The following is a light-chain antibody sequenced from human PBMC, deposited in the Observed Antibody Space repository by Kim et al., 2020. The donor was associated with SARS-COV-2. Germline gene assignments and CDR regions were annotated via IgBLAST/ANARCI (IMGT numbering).Light chain of an antibody. CDR2: GKT. V-gene: IGLV3-19*01. J-gene: IGLJ1*01. Sequence: LGQTVRITCQGDSLRSSFASWYQQKPGQAPLLVIYGKTNRPSGIPDRFSGSSSGRTASLTITGTQAEDEADYYCMSRDTDGPHNYVFGPGTKVTVL. CDR1: SLRSSF. CDR3: MSRDTDGPHNYV.